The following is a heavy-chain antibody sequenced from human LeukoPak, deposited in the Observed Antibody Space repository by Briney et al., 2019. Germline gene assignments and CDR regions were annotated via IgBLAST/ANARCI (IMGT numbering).Heavy chain of an antibody. CDR2: FDPEDGET. J-gene: IGHJ4*02. Sequence: ASVKVSCKVSGYTLTELSMHWVRQAPGKGLEWMGGFDPEDGETIYAQKFQGRVTMTEDTSTDTAYMELSSLRSEDTAVYYCATDLAAAGPWYFDYWGQGTLVTVSS. CDR3: ATDLAAAGPWYFDY. V-gene: IGHV1-24*01. CDR1: GYTLTELS. D-gene: IGHD6-13*01.